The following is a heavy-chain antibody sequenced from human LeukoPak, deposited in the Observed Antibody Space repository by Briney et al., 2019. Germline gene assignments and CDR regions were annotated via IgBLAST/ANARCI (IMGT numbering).Heavy chain of an antibody. CDR1: GYTFTGYC. D-gene: IGHD3-3*01. Sequence: ASVKVSCKASGYTFTGYCMHWVRQAPGQGLEWMGRINPNSGGTNYAQKFQGRVTMTRDTSISTAYMELSRLRSDDTAVYYCAREYYDFWSGYVTPLDYWGQGTLVTVSS. CDR2: INPNSGGT. V-gene: IGHV1-2*06. J-gene: IGHJ4*02. CDR3: AREYYDFWSGYVTPLDY.